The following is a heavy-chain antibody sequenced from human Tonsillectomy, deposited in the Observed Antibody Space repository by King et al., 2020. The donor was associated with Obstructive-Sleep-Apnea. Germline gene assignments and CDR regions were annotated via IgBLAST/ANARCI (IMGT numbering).Heavy chain of an antibody. CDR1: GYTFTSYA. J-gene: IGHJ4*02. V-gene: IGHV7-4-1*02. CDR2: INTNTGNP. CDR3: ARDSYYDTSGYQYYFDY. Sequence: QLVQSGSELKKPGASVMISCKASGYTFTSYAMNWVRQAPGQGLEWMGWINTNTGNPTYVQGFTGRFVFSLDTSVSTEYLQISSLKAEDTAVYYCARDSYYDTSGYQYYFDYWGQGTLVTVSS. D-gene: IGHD3-22*01.